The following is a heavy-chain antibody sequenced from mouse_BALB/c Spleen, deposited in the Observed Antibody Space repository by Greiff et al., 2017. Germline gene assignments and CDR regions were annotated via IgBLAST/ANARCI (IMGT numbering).Heavy chain of an antibody. CDR1: GFAFSSYD. CDR2: ISSGGGST. J-gene: IGHJ3*01. V-gene: IGHV5-12-1*01. CDR3: ARQGDYYRYDPFAY. Sequence: DVKLVESGGGLVKPGGSLKLSCAASGFAFSSYDMSWVRQTPEKRLEWVAYISSGGGSTYYPDTVKGRFTISRDNAKNTLYLQMSSLKSEDTAMYYCARQGDYYRYDPFAYWGQGTLVTVSA. D-gene: IGHD2-14*01.